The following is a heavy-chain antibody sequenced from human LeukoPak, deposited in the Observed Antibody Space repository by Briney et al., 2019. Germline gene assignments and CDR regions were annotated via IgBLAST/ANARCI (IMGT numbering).Heavy chain of an antibody. CDR1: GFTFSTYS. Sequence: GGSLRLSCAASGFTFSTYSMNWVRQAPGKGLEWVSSVSSSNNYMYYADSVKGRFTISRDNSKNTLYLQMNSLRAEDTAVYYCARDRSRYCSGGSCYYMDVWGKGTTVTVSS. D-gene: IGHD2-15*01. J-gene: IGHJ6*03. V-gene: IGHV3-21*01. CDR3: ARDRSRYCSGGSCYYMDV. CDR2: VSSSNNYM.